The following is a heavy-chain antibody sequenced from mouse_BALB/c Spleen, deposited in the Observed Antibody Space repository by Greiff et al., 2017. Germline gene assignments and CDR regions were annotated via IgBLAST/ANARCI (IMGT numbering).Heavy chain of an antibody. D-gene: IGHD1-1*01. Sequence: EVQVVESGGGLVQPGGSRKLSCAASGFTFSSFGMHWVRQAPEKGLEWVAYISSGSSTIYYADTVKGRFTISRDNPKNTLFLQMTSLRSEDTAMYYCARSRDYYGSSYLDYWGQDTTLTVSS. CDR2: ISSGSSTI. J-gene: IGHJ2*01. CDR1: GFTFSSFG. CDR3: ARSRDYYGSSYLDY. V-gene: IGHV5-17*02.